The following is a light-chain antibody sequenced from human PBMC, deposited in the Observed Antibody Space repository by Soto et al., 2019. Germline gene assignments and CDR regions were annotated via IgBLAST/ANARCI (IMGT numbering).Light chain of an antibody. CDR2: EVN. CDR3: FSYAGSSTSV. Sequence: QSVLTQPASVSGSTGQSITISCTGTSSDVGHYNFVSWYQQHPGKDTNRMILEVNTRPSGVSNRLAGSKSGNSASLTRSGLHAEDEAAYFCFSYAGSSTSVFGTGTKVNVL. CDR1: SSDVGHYNF. V-gene: IGLV2-23*02. J-gene: IGLJ1*01.